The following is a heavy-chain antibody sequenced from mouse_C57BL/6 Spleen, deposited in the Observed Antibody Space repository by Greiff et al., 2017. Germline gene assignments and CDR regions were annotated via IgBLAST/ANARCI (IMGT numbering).Heavy chain of an antibody. J-gene: IGHJ3*01. V-gene: IGHV1-26*01. CDR2: INPNNGGT. Sequence: VQLQQSGPELVKPGASVKISCKASGYTFTDYYMNWVKQSHGKSLEWIGDINPNNGGTSYNQKFKGKATLTVDKSSSTAYMELRSLTSEDSAVYYCASCPHYYGSAWFAYWGQGTLVTVSA. CDR1: GYTFTDYY. D-gene: IGHD1-1*01. CDR3: ASCPHYYGSAWFAY.